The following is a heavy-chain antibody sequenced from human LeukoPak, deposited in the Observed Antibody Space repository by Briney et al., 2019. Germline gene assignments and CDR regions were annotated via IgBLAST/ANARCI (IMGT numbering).Heavy chain of an antibody. V-gene: IGHV4-59*01. CDR2: IYYSGSA. CDR3: ARVRGGDYDYGDAGGAFDI. CDR1: GGSISSYY. Sequence: KTSETLSLTCTVSGGSISSYYWSWIRQPPGKGLEWIGYIYYSGSANYNPSLKSRVTISVDTSKDHFSLRLSSVTAADTDVYYWARVRGGDYDYGDAGGAFDIWGQGTMVTVSS. D-gene: IGHD4-17*01. J-gene: IGHJ3*02.